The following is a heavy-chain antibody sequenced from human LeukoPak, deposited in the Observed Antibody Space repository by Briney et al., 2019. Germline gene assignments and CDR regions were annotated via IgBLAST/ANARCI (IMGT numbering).Heavy chain of an antibody. Sequence: PGGSLRLSCAASGFTFSSYAMSWVRQAPGKGLEWVSAISGSGGSTYYADSVKGRFTISRDNSKNTLYLQMNSLRAEDTAVYYCAKDQTGGSYLYYFDYWGQGTLVTVSS. CDR2: ISGSGGST. D-gene: IGHD2-15*01. CDR1: GFTFSSYA. CDR3: AKDQTGGSYLYYFDY. V-gene: IGHV3-23*01. J-gene: IGHJ4*02.